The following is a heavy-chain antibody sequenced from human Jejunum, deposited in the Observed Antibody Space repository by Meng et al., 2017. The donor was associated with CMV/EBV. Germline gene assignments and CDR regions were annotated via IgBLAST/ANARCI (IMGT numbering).Heavy chain of an antibody. J-gene: IGHJ5*02. V-gene: IGHV3-23*01. CDR2: ISGGGGTT. CDR3: ATDLGIVAKNAGDA. Sequence: SGVSFNPFFMGWVRQAPGKGLEWVSGISGGGGTTYFADSVKGRFTISKDNSKNTLYLQMNSLRVEDTAVYYCATDLGIVAKNAGDAWGQGTPVTVSS. D-gene: IGHD2-21*01. CDR1: GVSFNPFF.